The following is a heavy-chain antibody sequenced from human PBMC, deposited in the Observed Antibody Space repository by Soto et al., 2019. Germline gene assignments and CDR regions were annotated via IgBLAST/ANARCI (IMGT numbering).Heavy chain of an antibody. D-gene: IGHD6-13*01. CDR2: IHYSGTT. CDR3: AAGEASSRNLAPYYLDF. Sequence: SETLSLTCTVSGGSMRDYFWTWIRQPPGKGLEWIGYIHYSGTTSFFPSYNPSLRSRVTISEDTSKNQFSLKLLSVTTADTAVYFCAAGEASSRNLAPYYLDFWGQGTLVTVSS. J-gene: IGHJ4*02. V-gene: IGHV4-59*01. CDR1: GGSMRDYF.